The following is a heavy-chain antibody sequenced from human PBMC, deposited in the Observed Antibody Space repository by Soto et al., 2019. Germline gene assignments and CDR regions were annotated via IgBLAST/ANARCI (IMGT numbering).Heavy chain of an antibody. D-gene: IGHD5-18*01. J-gene: IGHJ4*02. CDR1: GGSFSGYY. V-gene: IGHV4-34*01. CDR3: ARVGGYSYGSDYSYFDY. Sequence: PSETLSLTCSVYGGSFSGYYWSWIRQPPGKGLEWIGEINHSGSTNYNPSLKSRVTISVDTSKNQFSLKLSSVTAADTAVYYCARVGGYSYGSDYSYFDYWGQGTLVTVSS. CDR2: INHSGST.